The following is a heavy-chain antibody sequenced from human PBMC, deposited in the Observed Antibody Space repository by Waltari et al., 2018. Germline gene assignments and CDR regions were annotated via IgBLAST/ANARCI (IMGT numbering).Heavy chain of an antibody. D-gene: IGHD6-19*01. Sequence: EVQLVESGGGLVKPGGSLRLSCAASGFTFSSYSMHWVRQAPGKGRGWVSSIISSSSYIYYADSVKGRFTISRDNAKNSLYLQMNSLRAEDTAVYYCARGGVAGTIDYWGQGTLVTVSS. V-gene: IGHV3-21*01. CDR2: IISSSSYI. J-gene: IGHJ4*02. CDR1: GFTFSSYS. CDR3: ARGGVAGTIDY.